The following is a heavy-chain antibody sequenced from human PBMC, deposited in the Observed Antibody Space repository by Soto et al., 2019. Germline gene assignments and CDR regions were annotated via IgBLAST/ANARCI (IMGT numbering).Heavy chain of an antibody. J-gene: IGHJ4*02. Sequence: SLRLSCAASGFTFSSYEMNWVRQAPGKGLEWVSYISSSGSTIYYADSVKGRFTISRDNAKNSLYLQMNSLRAEDTAVYYCARDKGYSGYEFHYWGQGTLVTVSS. CDR1: GFTFSSYE. D-gene: IGHD5-12*01. CDR3: ARDKGYSGYEFHY. CDR2: ISSSGSTI. V-gene: IGHV3-48*03.